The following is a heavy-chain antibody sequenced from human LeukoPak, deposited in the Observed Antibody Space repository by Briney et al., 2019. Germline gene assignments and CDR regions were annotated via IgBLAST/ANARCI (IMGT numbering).Heavy chain of an antibody. CDR3: VREEGANYDAFDV. D-gene: IGHD4/OR15-4a*01. J-gene: IGHJ3*01. CDR2: MNSDGSSI. CDR1: GFTFSRHW. Sequence: GGSLRLSCAASGFTFSRHWMHWVRQAPGKGLVWVSRMNSDGSSIRYADSVKGRFIISRDNAKNTLYLQMNSLRAEDTALYYCVREEGANYDAFDVWGQGTMVTVSS. V-gene: IGHV3-74*01.